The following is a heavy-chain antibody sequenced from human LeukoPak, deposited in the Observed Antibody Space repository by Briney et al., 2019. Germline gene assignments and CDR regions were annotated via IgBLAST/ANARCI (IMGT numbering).Heavy chain of an antibody. CDR2: IIPIFGTA. V-gene: IGHV1-69*13. Sequence: SVKVSCKASVGTFSSYAISWVRQAPGQGLEWMGGIIPIFGTANYAQKFQGRVTITADESTSTAYMEMSSLRSEGTAVYYCARGSDYVWGTYRYYSYMDIWGKGTTVTISS. J-gene: IGHJ6*03. CDR3: ARGSDYVWGTYRYYSYMDI. CDR1: VGTFSSYA. D-gene: IGHD3-16*02.